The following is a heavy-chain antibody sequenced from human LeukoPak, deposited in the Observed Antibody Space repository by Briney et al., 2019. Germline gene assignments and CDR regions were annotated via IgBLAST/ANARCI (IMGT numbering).Heavy chain of an antibody. CDR3: ARALGYCSSTSCRYDYYYYGMDV. J-gene: IGHJ6*02. CDR1: GVSISSGGYY. V-gene: IGHV4-31*11. D-gene: IGHD2-2*01. Sequence: PSQTLSLTCAVSGVSISSGGYYWSWIRQHPGKGLEWIGYIYYSGSTYYNPSLKSRVTISVDTSKNQFSLKLSSVTAADTAVYYCARALGYCSSTSCRYDYYYYGMDVWGQGTTVTVSS. CDR2: IYYSGST.